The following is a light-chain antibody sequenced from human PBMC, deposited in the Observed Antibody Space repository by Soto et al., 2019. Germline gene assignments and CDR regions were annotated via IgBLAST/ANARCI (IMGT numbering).Light chain of an antibody. J-gene: IGKJ4*01. V-gene: IGKV3-20*01. CDR3: QQYGSSPLT. CDR1: QSVFSSY. CDR2: GAS. Sequence: EIVLTQSPGTLSLSPGERATLSCRASQSVFSSYLAWYQQKPGQAPRLLIYGASSRATGIPDRFSGSGSGTDFTLTISRLEPEDFAVYYCQQYGSSPLTFGGGTXXXXK.